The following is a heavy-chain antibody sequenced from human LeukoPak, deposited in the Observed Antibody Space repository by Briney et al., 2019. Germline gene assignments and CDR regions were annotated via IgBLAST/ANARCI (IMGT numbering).Heavy chain of an antibody. J-gene: IGHJ6*02. D-gene: IGHD6-19*01. V-gene: IGHV1-69*04. CDR1: GGTFSSYA. CDR2: IIPILGIA. CDR3: ARDGNIAVAGTYYYYYYGMDV. Sequence: ASVKVSCKASGGTFSSYAISWVRQAPGQGLEWMGRIIPILGIANYAQKFQGRVTITADKSTSTAYMELSSPRSEDTAVYYCARDGNIAVAGTYYYYYYGMDVWGQGTTVTVSS.